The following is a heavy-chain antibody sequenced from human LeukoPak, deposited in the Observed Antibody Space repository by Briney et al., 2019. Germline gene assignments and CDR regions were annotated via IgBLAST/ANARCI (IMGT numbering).Heavy chain of an antibody. J-gene: IGHJ4*02. CDR1: GFTFSSYW. Sequence: GGSLRLSCAASGFTFSSYWMSWVRQAPGKGLEWVAVISYDGSNKYYADSVKGRFTISRDNSKNTLYLQMNSLRAEDTAVYYCAKDATGTTFSFDYWGQGTLVTVSS. V-gene: IGHV3-30*18. CDR3: AKDATGTTFSFDY. D-gene: IGHD1-7*01. CDR2: ISYDGSNK.